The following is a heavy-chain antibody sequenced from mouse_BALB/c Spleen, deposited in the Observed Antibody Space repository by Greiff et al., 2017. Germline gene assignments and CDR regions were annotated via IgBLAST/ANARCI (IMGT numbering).Heavy chain of an antibody. CDR2: ISTYYGDA. Sequence: VQLQQSGAELVRPGVSVKISCKGSGYTFTDYAMHWVKQSHAKSLEWIGVISTYYGDASYNQKFKGKATMTVDKSSSTAYMELARLTSEDSAIYYGARGSMVGRAWFAYWGQGTLVTVSA. J-gene: IGHJ3*01. D-gene: IGHD1-1*02. CDR3: ARGSMVGRAWFAY. V-gene: IGHV1S137*01. CDR1: GYTFTDYA.